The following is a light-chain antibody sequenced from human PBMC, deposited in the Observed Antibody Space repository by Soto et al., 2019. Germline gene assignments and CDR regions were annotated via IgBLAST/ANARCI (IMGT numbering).Light chain of an antibody. CDR3: QQSYSTPT. J-gene: IGKJ1*01. V-gene: IGKV1-39*01. Sequence: DIQMTQSPSSLSAFVGDRVTITCRASQSISSYLNWYQQKPGKAPKLLIYAASTLQSGVPSRFSGSGSGTDFTLTISSLQPEDFATYYCQQSYSTPTFGQGTKVEIK. CDR2: AAS. CDR1: QSISSY.